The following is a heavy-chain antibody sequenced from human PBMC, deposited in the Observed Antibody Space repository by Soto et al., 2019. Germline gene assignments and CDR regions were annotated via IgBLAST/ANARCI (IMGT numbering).Heavy chain of an antibody. Sequence: PSETLSLTCTVSGGSISSGGYYWSWIRQHPGKGLEWIGYIYYSGSTYYNPSLKSRVTISVDTSKNQFSLKLSSVTAADTAVYYCARLEGYSSPPPYNWFDPWGQGTLVTVSS. CDR3: ARLEGYSSPPPYNWFDP. V-gene: IGHV4-31*03. CDR2: IYYSGST. CDR1: GGSISSGGYY. D-gene: IGHD6-13*01. J-gene: IGHJ5*02.